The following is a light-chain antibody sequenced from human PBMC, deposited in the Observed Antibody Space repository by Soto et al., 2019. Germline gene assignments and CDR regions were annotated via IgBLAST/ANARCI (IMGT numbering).Light chain of an antibody. CDR2: DVS. CDR1: SSDVGGYNY. Sequence: QSVLTQPASVSGSPGQSITISCTGTSSDVGGYNYVSWYQQHPGKAPKLMIYDVSNRPSGVSNRFSGSKSGNTASLTISGLQAEDEADYACSSYTSSSTSVVFGGGTQLTVL. CDR3: SSYTSSSTSVV. V-gene: IGLV2-14*01. J-gene: IGLJ2*01.